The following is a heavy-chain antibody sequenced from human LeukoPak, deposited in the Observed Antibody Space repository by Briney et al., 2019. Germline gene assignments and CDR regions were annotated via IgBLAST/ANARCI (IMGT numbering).Heavy chain of an antibody. Sequence: GGSLRLSCAASGFTFSSYAMSWVRQAPGKGLEWVSAISGSGGSTYYADSVKGRFTISRDNSKNTLYLQMNSLRAEDTAVYYCAKDRIAHYYDSSGLFYRLFDPWGQGTLVTVSS. CDR3: AKDRIAHYYDSSGLFYRLFDP. CDR1: GFTFSSYA. CDR2: ISGSGGST. J-gene: IGHJ5*02. D-gene: IGHD3-22*01. V-gene: IGHV3-23*01.